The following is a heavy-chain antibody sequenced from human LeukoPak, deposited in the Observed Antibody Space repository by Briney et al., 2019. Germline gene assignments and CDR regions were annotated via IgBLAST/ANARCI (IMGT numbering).Heavy chain of an antibody. D-gene: IGHD1-26*01. J-gene: IGHJ4*02. Sequence: PGGSLRLSCAASGFSFSSYSMNWVRQAPGKGLEWVSFISSSSSYIYYADSVKGRFTISRDNAKNSLYLQMNSLRADDTAVYYCSIGHSGNYYGGFDYWGQGTLVTVSS. CDR2: ISSSSSYI. V-gene: IGHV3-21*01. CDR3: SIGHSGNYYGGFDY. CDR1: GFSFSSYS.